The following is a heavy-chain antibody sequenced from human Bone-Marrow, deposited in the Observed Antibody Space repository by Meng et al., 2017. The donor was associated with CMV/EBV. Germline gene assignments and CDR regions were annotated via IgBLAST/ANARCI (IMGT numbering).Heavy chain of an antibody. CDR2: ISSSISYI. J-gene: IGHJ4*02. Sequence: GESLKISCAASGFTFSSYSMNWVRQAPGKGLEWVSSISSSISYIYYADSVKGRFTISRDNAKNSLYLQMNSLRAEDTAVYYCATVGASDAFDIWGQGTLVNVAS. CDR3: ATVGASDAFDI. V-gene: IGHV3-21*01. CDR1: GFTFSSYS. D-gene: IGHD1-26*01.